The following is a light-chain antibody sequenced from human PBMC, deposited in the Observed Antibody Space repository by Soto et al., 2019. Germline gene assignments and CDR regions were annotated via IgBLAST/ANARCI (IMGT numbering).Light chain of an antibody. V-gene: IGKV3-20*01. CDR2: GAS. CDR3: QQYGGSPRT. J-gene: IGKJ1*01. Sequence: HGTLSLSPGEGATLSCRASQSINSFLAWYQQRRGQAPRLLIHGASNRATGIPDRFSGSGSGPDFTLTISRLEPEDFAVYYCQQYGGSPRTFGQGTKVDIK. CDR1: QSINSF.